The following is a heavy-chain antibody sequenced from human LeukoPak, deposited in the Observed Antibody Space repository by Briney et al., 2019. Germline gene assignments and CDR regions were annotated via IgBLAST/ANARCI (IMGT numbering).Heavy chain of an antibody. J-gene: IGHJ3*02. D-gene: IGHD2-8*01. V-gene: IGHV1-2*02. CDR3: ARVLYCTNGVCYNDAFDI. CDR1: GGTFSSYA. Sequence: ASVKVSCKASGGTFSSYAISWVRQAPGQGLEWMGWINPNSGGTNYAQKFQGRVTMTRDTSISIAYMELSRLRSDDTAVYYCARVLYCTNGVCYNDAFDIWGQGTMVTVSS. CDR2: INPNSGGT.